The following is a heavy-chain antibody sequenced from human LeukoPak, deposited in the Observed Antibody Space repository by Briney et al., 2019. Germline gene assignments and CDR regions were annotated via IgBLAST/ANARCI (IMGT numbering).Heavy chain of an antibody. CDR3: ARRGTSRSSYYFDY. Sequence: PGGSLRLSCAASGFTFSTYWMHWVRQAPGKGLEWVSYISTSASTIYYADSVKGRFTSSRDNAKNSLYLQMNSLRAEDTAVYYCARRGTSRSSYYFDYWGQGTLVTVSS. J-gene: IGHJ4*02. CDR2: ISTSASTI. V-gene: IGHV3-48*03. CDR1: GFTFSTYW.